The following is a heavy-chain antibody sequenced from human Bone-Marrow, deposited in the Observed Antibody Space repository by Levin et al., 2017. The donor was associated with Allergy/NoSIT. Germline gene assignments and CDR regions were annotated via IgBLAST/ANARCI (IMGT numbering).Heavy chain of an antibody. CDR1: GFTFSSYA. J-gene: IGHJ4*02. V-gene: IGHV3-23*01. Sequence: PGGSLRLSCAASGFTFSSYAMSWVRQAPGKGLEWVSGISGRGGRTSYAYSVEGRFTISRDKNKNTLFLQMNSLRADDTAIYYCAKDIVEPITGRFHYWGPGTLVTVSS. CDR3: AKDIVEPITGRFHY. D-gene: IGHD1-26*01. CDR2: ISGRGGRT.